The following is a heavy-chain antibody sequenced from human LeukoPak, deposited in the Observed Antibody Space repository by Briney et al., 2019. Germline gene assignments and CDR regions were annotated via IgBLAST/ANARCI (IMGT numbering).Heavy chain of an antibody. CDR1: TSNFNYYY. CDR3: AKGSRFGVVEGGIFDY. V-gene: IGHV3-11*01. Sequence: GGSLRLSCEASTSNFNYYYMNWIRQVPGKGLEWLSYISDNGKTIFYADSVKGRFTISRDNAGKSLFLQMNSLRAEDMAFYYCAKGSRFGVVEGGIFDYWGQGALVTVSS. CDR2: ISDNGKTI. D-gene: IGHD3-3*01. J-gene: IGHJ4*02.